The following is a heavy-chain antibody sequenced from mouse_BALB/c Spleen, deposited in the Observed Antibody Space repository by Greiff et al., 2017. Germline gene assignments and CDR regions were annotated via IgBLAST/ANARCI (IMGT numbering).Heavy chain of an antibody. CDR2: ISTYYGNT. CDR1: GYTFTDYA. V-gene: IGHV1-67*01. CDR3: ARTYRYDWYAMDY. D-gene: IGHD2-14*01. J-gene: IGHJ4*01. Sequence: QVQLQQSGPELVRPGVSVKISCKGSGYTFTDYAMHWVKQSHAKSLEWIGVISTYYGNTNYNQKFKGKATMTVDKSSSTAYMELRSLTSEDTAVYYCARTYRYDWYAMDYWGQGTSVTVSS.